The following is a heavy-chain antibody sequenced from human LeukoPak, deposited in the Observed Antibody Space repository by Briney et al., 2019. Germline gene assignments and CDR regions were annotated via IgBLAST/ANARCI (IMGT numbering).Heavy chain of an antibody. D-gene: IGHD3-22*01. CDR1: GSTFDDYG. J-gene: IGHJ5*02. CDR3: ARVGYDSSGYYYSP. CDR2: INWNGGST. V-gene: IGHV3-20*01. Sequence: GGSLRLSCAASGSTFDDYGMSWVRQAPGKGLEWVSGINWNGGSTGYADSVKGRFTISRDNAKNSLYLQMNSLRAEDTALYHCARVGYDSSGYYYSPWGQGTLVTVSS.